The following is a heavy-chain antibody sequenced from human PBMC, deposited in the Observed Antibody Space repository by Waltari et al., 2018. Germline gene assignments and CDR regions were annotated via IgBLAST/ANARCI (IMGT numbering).Heavy chain of an antibody. V-gene: IGHV4-38-2*01. Sequence: QVQLHESGPGLGKPSETLSLTCAVSGYPIAIGFYCGWPRQPPGKDLEWIGSVSHSGGTFYNPSLKSRVTISMDTSKNQLSLKVTSVTAADTAIYYCARGGFDTNSYFDLWGRGTLVTVSS. CDR2: VSHSGGT. CDR3: ARGGFDTNSYFDL. D-gene: IGHD2-8*01. CDR1: GYPIAIGFY. J-gene: IGHJ2*01.